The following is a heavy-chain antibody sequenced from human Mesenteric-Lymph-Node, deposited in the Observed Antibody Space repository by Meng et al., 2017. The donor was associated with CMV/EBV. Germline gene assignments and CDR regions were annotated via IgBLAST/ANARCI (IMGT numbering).Heavy chain of an antibody. Sequence: TFTIYYMHWVRQAPGQGLEWRGIINPSGGSTSYAQKFQGRVTMTRDTSTSTVYMELSSLRSEDTAVYYCARLISCGGDCYYAYFDYWGQGTLVTVS. J-gene: IGHJ4*02. V-gene: IGHV1-46*01. CDR3: ARLISCGGDCYYAYFDY. CDR1: TFTIYY. D-gene: IGHD2-21*01. CDR2: INPSGGST.